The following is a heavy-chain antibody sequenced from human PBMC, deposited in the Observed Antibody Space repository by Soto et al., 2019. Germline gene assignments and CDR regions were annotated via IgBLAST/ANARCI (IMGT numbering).Heavy chain of an antibody. CDR3: ARGYYYDNSGYYPLAY. D-gene: IGHD3-22*01. J-gene: IGHJ4*02. CDR1: GYTFTSYG. V-gene: IGHV1-18*01. Sequence: ASVKVSCKASGYTFTSYGISWVRQAPGQGLEWMGWISAYNGNTNYAQKLQGRVTMTTDTSTSTGYMELRSLRSDDTAVYYCARGYYYDNSGYYPLAYWGQGTLVTVSS. CDR2: ISAYNGNT.